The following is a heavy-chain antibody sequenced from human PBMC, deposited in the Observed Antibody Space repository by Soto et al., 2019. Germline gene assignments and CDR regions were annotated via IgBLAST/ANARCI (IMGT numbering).Heavy chain of an antibody. CDR1: GGSISSGGYY. D-gene: IGHD3-22*01. Sequence: SETLSLTCTVSGGSISSGGYYWSWIRQHPGKGLEWIGYIYYSGSTYYNPSLKSRVTISVDTSKNQFSLKLSSVTAADTAVYYCASEDRSFYYFDYWGQGTLVTVSS. CDR2: IYYSGST. J-gene: IGHJ4*02. V-gene: IGHV4-31*03. CDR3: ASEDRSFYYFDY.